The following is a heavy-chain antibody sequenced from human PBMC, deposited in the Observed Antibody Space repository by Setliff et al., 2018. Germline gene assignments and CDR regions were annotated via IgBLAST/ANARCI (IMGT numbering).Heavy chain of an antibody. CDR3: TRDTNIVVVPPHRTAFDI. Sequence: ASVKVSCKASGYTFSTYGIAWVRQAPGQGLEWKGWISPYNGYIIYAHKFQGRVTMTTDTSTGTADMELRNLRSDDTAVYYCTRDTNIVVVPPHRTAFDIWGQGTMVTVSS. V-gene: IGHV1-18*01. CDR1: GYTFSTYG. J-gene: IGHJ3*02. CDR2: ISPYNGYI. D-gene: IGHD2-2*01.